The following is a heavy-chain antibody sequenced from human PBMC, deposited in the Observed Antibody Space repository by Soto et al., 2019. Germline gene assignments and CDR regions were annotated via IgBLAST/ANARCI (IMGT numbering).Heavy chain of an antibody. CDR3: ARVFCSGGSCYSGLDY. CDR2: INHSGST. Sequence: QVQLQQWGAGLLKPSETLSLTCAVYGGSFSGYYWSWIRQPPGKGLEWIGEINHSGSTNYNPSLKSRVTISVDTSKNQFALKLSSVTAADTAVYYCARVFCSGGSCYSGLDYWGQGTLVTVS. V-gene: IGHV4-34*01. D-gene: IGHD2-15*01. CDR1: GGSFSGYY. J-gene: IGHJ4*02.